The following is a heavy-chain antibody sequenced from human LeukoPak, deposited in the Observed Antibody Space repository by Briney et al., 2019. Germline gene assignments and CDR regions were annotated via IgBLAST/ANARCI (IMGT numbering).Heavy chain of an antibody. J-gene: IGHJ3*02. Sequence: PGGSLRLSCAASGFTFSSSEMNWVRQAPGKGVEWVSYISSSGGTISYADSVKARFTISRDNAKNSLYLQMNSLRAEDTAVYYCASGIHWLLQPWGAFDIWGQGTMVTVSS. CDR3: ASGIHWLLQPWGAFDI. CDR1: GFTFSSSE. D-gene: IGHD1-14*01. V-gene: IGHV3-48*03. CDR2: ISSSGGTI.